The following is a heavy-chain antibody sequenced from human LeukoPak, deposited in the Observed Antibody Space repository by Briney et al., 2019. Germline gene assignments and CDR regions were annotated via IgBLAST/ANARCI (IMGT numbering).Heavy chain of an antibody. D-gene: IGHD1-26*01. J-gene: IGHJ3*02. CDR3: ARGPDVPWRATQGYAFDI. CDR2: IPASGGST. V-gene: IGHV3-23*01. CDR1: GFTFSSNV. Sequence: GGSLRLSCVASGFTFSSNVMIWVRQAPGKGLEWVSSIPASGGSTYYADSVKGRFTISRDNAKNSLYLQMNSLRAEDTAVYYCARGPDVPWRATQGYAFDIWGQGTMVTVSS.